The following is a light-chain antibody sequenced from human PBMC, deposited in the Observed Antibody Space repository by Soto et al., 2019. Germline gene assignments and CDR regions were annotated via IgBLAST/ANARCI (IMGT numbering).Light chain of an antibody. Sequence: EIVLTQSPGTLSLSPGERATLSCRASQSVSSSYLAWYQQTPGQAPRLLIYGASSRATGIPDRFSGSGSGTDFTLTISRLEREDFAVYYCHLYGSSPPRTFGQGTELEI. CDR2: GAS. CDR3: HLYGSSPPRT. CDR1: QSVSSSY. J-gene: IGKJ2*01. V-gene: IGKV3-20*01.